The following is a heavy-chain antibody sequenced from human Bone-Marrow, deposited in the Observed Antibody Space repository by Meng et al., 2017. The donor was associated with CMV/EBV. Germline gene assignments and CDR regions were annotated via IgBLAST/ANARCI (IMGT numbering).Heavy chain of an antibody. CDR2: MNPNSGNT. J-gene: IGHJ4*02. Sequence: ASVKVSCKASGYTFTSYDINWVRQATGQGLEWMGWMNPNSGNTGYAQKFQGRVTMTRNTSISTAYMELSSLRSEDTAVYYCARGGSRLARGHYYFDYWGQGTLVTVSS. CDR1: GYTFTSYD. CDR3: ARGGSRLARGHYYFDY. D-gene: IGHD3-10*01. V-gene: IGHV1-8*01.